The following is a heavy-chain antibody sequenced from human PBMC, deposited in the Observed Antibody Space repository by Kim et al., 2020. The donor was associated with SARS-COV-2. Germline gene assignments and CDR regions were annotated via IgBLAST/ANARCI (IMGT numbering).Heavy chain of an antibody. CDR3: TRDNPTVAAFDS. V-gene: IGHV3-48*03. CDR1: GFTFGGYE. CDR2: ITADGSRG. D-gene: IGHD4-17*01. Sequence: GGSLRLSCATSGFTFGGYEMNWVRQAPGKGLEWVAYITADGSRGEYADSVEGRFSIFRDNAQKSLFLQMNSLRAEDTALYYCTRDNPTVAAFDSWGQGT. J-gene: IGHJ4*02.